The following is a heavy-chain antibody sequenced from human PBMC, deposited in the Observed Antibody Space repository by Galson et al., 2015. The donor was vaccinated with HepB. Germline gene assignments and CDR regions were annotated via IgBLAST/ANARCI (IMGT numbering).Heavy chain of an antibody. CDR1: GFIFNHYH. V-gene: IGHV3-48*04. CDR3: AKGAEYTSGWSDF. Sequence: SLRLSCAASGFIFNHYHMNWFRQAPGKGLEWVACISRNSNTMYYAGSVKGRFTISRDNAKSSLFLEMNNLRADDTAVYYCAKGAEYTSGWSDFWGQGTLVAVSS. D-gene: IGHD6-19*01. J-gene: IGHJ4*02. CDR2: ISRNSNTM.